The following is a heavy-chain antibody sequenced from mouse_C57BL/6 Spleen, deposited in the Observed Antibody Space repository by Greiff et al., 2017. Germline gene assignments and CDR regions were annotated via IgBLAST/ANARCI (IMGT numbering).Heavy chain of an antibody. J-gene: IGHJ3*01. V-gene: IGHV1-54*01. CDR3: ARGSGGGFAY. Sequence: VKLQESGAELVRPGTSVKVSCKASGYAFTNYLIEWVKQRPGQGLEWIGVINPGSGGTNYNEKFKGKATLTADKSSSTAYMQLSSLTSEDSAVYFCARGSGGGFAYGGQGTLVTVSA. D-gene: IGHD1-1*02. CDR1: GYAFTNYL. CDR2: INPGSGGT.